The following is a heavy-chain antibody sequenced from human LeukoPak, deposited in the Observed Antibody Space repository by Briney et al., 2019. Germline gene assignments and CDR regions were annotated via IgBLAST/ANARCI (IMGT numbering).Heavy chain of an antibody. CDR3: VKGSTSWFRAWFDP. Sequence: GGSLRLSCAASGFTFSSYTMNWVRQPPGKGLEWVSGLNWDSDSIGYADSVKGRFTISRDNAKNSLYLQMSSLREEDTAFYYCVKGSTSWFRAWFDPWGQGTLVTVSS. CDR1: GFTFSSYT. D-gene: IGHD3-10*01. V-gene: IGHV3-9*01. J-gene: IGHJ5*02. CDR2: LNWDSDSI.